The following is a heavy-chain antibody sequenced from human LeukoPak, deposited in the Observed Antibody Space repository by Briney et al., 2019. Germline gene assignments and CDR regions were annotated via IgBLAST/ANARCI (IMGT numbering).Heavy chain of an antibody. Sequence: SETLSLTCTVSGGSISSYYWSWIRQPPGKGLEWIGYIYYSGGTNYNPSLKSRVTISVDTSKNQFSLKLSSVTAADTAVYYCARADGDWSSGDWFDPWGQGTLVTVSS. V-gene: IGHV4-59*01. D-gene: IGHD4-17*01. CDR1: GGSISSYY. CDR2: IYYSGGT. CDR3: ARADGDWSSGDWFDP. J-gene: IGHJ5*02.